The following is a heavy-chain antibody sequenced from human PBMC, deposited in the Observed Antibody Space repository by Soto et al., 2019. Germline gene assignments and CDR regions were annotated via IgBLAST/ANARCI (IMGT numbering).Heavy chain of an antibody. Sequence: AAVKVSCTVSGYTLTELSMHWVRQAPGTGLEWMGGFDPEDGETIYAQKFQGRVTMTEDTSTDTAYMELSSLRSEDTAVYYCATGTGYSSGWHGRAFEIWGQGSIVIVSS. V-gene: IGHV1-24*01. D-gene: IGHD6-19*01. CDR2: FDPEDGET. CDR3: ATGTGYSSGWHGRAFEI. J-gene: IGHJ3*02. CDR1: GYTLTELS.